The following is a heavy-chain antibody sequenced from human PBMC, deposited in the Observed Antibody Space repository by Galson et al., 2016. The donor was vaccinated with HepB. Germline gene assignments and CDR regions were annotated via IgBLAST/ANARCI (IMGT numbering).Heavy chain of an antibody. CDR1: GFSLGTTGMC. D-gene: IGHD3-10*01. J-gene: IGHJ3*02. V-gene: IGHV2-70*01. CDR2: IDWDDDK. Sequence: PALVKPTQTLTLTCTFSGFSLGTTGMCVSWIRQPPGKALEWLALIDWDDDKYYSTSLKSRLTISKDTSKNQVVLTMTNVDPVDTATYYCARIKGMVRGVWDAFDIWGQGTMVTVSS. CDR3: ARIKGMVRGVWDAFDI.